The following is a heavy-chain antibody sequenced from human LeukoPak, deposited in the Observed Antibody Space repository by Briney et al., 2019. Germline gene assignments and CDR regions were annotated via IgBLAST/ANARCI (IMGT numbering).Heavy chain of an antibody. V-gene: IGHV1-69*04. CDR3: AIKYYYDSCGYFDY. D-gene: IGHD3-22*01. CDR1: GGTFSSYA. J-gene: IGHJ4*02. CDR2: IIPIFGIA. Sequence: ASVKVSCKASGGTFSSYASSWVRQAPGQGLEWMGRIIPIFGIANYAQKFQGRVTITADKSTSTAYMELSSLRSEDTAVYYCAIKYYYDSCGYFDYWGQGTLVTVSS.